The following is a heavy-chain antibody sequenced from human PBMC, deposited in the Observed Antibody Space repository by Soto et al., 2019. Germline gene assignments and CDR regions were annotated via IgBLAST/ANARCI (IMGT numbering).Heavy chain of an antibody. V-gene: IGHV1-69*12. Sequence: QVQLVQSGAEVKKPGSSVKVSCKASGGTFSSYAISWVRQAPGQGLEWMGGIIPIFGTANYAQKFQCRVTIPAADSTSTAYMELSSLKSEDTAVYYCARGDCSGGSCYSDYYYCGMDVWGQGATVTVSS. CDR3: ARGDCSGGSCYSDYYYCGMDV. D-gene: IGHD2-15*01. CDR2: IIPIFGTA. CDR1: GGTFSSYA. J-gene: IGHJ6*02.